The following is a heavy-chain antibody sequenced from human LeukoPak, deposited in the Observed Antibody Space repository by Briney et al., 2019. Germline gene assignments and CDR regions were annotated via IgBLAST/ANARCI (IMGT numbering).Heavy chain of an antibody. CDR3: ASYYDILTGYYNELFDY. CDR1: GYTFTGYY. Sequence: ASVKVSCKASGYTFTGYYMHWVRQAPGQGLEWMGWINPNSGGTNYAQKFQGRVTMTRDTSISTAYMELSRLRSDDTAVYYCASYYDILTGYYNELFDYWGQGTLVTVSS. CDR2: INPNSGGT. V-gene: IGHV1-2*02. D-gene: IGHD3-9*01. J-gene: IGHJ4*02.